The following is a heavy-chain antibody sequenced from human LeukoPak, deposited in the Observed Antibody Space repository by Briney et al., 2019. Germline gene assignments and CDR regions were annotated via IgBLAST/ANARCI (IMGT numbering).Heavy chain of an antibody. CDR2: ISPYHGNT. Sequence: ASVKLSCKTSGYTFTNYGISWVRHAPGQGLEWMGWISPYHGNTIYAQKLQGRVTATTYTSTSTAYMELRSLRSDDTAVYYCTRTVLDCKNGVCYDYWGQGTLCSVSS. J-gene: IGHJ4*02. CDR3: TRTVLDCKNGVCYDY. V-gene: IGHV1-18*01. CDR1: GYTFTNYG. D-gene: IGHD2-8*01.